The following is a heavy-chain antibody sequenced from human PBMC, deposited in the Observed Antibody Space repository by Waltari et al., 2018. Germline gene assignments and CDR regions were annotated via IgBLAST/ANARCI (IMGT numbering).Heavy chain of an antibody. CDR2: IYYSGTT. J-gene: IGHJ4*02. D-gene: IGHD6-13*01. Sequence: QLQLQESGPGLVKPSETLSLTCTVSGGSISSSSYYWVWIRQPPGKGLEWIGSIYYSGTTCHNPSLKRTEAISGDTSKNMCCLRRDSEVPTDPAVNCLRSPSSSWYYIGYWGQATLVTVSS. CDR3: RSPSSSWYYIGY. CDR1: GGSISSSSYY. V-gene: IGHV4-39*01.